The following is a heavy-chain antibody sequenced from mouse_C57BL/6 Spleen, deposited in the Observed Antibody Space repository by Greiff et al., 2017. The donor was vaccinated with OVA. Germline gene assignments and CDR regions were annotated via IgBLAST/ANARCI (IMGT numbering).Heavy chain of an antibody. Sequence: QVHVKQSGAELVRPGASVTLSCKASGYTFTDYEMHWVKQTPVHGLEWIGALDPETGGTAYNQKFKGKAILTADKSSSTAYMELRSLTSEDSAVYYCTRTAQAYFDYWGQGTTLTVSS. V-gene: IGHV1-15*01. CDR1: GYTFTDYE. D-gene: IGHD3-2*02. J-gene: IGHJ2*01. CDR3: TRTAQAYFDY. CDR2: LDPETGGT.